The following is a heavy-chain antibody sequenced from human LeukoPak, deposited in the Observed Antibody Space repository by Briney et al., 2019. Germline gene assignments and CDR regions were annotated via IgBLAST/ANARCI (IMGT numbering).Heavy chain of an antibody. V-gene: IGHV5-51*01. D-gene: IGHD6-6*01. CDR2: IYPGDSDT. Sequence: GESLKISCKGSGYSFTSYWIGGVRQMPGKGREWMGIIYPGDSDTRYSPSFQGQVTISADKSISTAYLQWSSLEASDTAMYYCARQEYSSSAPDYWGQGTLVTVSS. CDR1: GYSFTSYW. CDR3: ARQEYSSSAPDY. J-gene: IGHJ4*02.